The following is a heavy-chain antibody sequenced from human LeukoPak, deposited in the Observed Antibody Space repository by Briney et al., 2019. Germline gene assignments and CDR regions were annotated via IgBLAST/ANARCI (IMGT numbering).Heavy chain of an antibody. Sequence: SETLSLTCAVYGGSFSGYYWSWVRQPPGKGLEWIGEINHSGSTNYNPSLKSRVTISVDTSKNQFSLKLSSVTAADTAVYYCARGPPPDFDCWGQGTLVTVSS. CDR2: INHSGST. V-gene: IGHV4-34*01. CDR1: GGSFSGYY. CDR3: ARGPPPDFDC. J-gene: IGHJ4*02.